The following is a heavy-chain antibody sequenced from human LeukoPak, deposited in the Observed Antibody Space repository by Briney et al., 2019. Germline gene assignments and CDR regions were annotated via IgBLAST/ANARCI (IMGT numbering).Heavy chain of an antibody. J-gene: IGHJ6*02. CDR1: GFTFSSYA. Sequence: GGSLRLSCAASGFTFSSYAMSWVRQAPGKGLEWVSAISGSGGSTYYADSVKGRFTISRDNSKNTLYLQMNSLRAEDTAVYYCASHRDYYGSGSYGVGPYYYYGMDVWGQGTTVTVSS. CDR3: ASHRDYYGSGSYGVGPYYYYGMDV. D-gene: IGHD3-10*01. CDR2: ISGSGGST. V-gene: IGHV3-23*01.